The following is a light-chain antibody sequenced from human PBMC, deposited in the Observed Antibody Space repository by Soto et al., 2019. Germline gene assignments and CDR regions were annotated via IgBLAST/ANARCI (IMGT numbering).Light chain of an antibody. CDR2: DVS. CDR1: SSDVGGYNY. Sequence: QSALTQPASVSGSPGQSITISCTGTSSDVGGYNYVSWYQQHPGKAPKLMIYDVSNRPSGGSNRFSGSKSGNTASLTSSGLQAEDEADYYCSSYTGSSTYVVFGGGTKLTVL. J-gene: IGLJ2*01. V-gene: IGLV2-14*01. CDR3: SSYTGSSTYVV.